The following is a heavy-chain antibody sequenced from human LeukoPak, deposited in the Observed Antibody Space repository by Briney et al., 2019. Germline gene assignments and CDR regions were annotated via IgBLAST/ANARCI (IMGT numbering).Heavy chain of an antibody. Sequence: ASVKVSCKASGYTFTSYAMHWVRQAPGQRLEWMGWINAGNGNTKYSQKFQARVTITRDTSASTAYMELSSLRSEDTAVYYCARVSGGGYYGSGFDYWGQGTLVTVSS. J-gene: IGHJ4*02. D-gene: IGHD3-10*01. CDR3: ARVSGGGYYGSGFDY. V-gene: IGHV1-3*01. CDR2: INAGNGNT. CDR1: GYTFTSYA.